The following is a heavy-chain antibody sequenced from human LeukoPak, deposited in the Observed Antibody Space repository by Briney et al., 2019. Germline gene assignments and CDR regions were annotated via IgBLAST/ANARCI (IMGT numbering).Heavy chain of an antibody. CDR1: GFTFSSYW. CDR2: IKQDGSGK. CDR3: ARDLRGYDFWSGYPFDY. D-gene: IGHD3-3*01. Sequence: GGSLRLSCAASGFTFSSYWMSWVRQAPGKGLEWVANIKQDGSGKYYVDSVKGRFTISRDNAKNSLYLQMNSLRAEDTAVYYCARDLRGYDFWSGYPFDYWGQGTLVTVSS. J-gene: IGHJ4*02. V-gene: IGHV3-7*01.